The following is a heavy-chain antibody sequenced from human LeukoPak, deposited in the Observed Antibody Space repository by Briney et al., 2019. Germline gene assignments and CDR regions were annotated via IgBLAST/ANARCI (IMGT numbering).Heavy chain of an antibody. CDR3: ARGRNVVVPAAIPFRY. D-gene: IGHD2-2*01. Sequence: SETLSLTCTVSGGSISSYYCSWIRQPPGKGLECMGYMYYRGSTNYNPSLNSRVTISVDTSKNQFSLKLSSVTAADTAVYYCARGRNVVVPAAIPFRYWGQGTLVTVSS. CDR1: GGSISSYY. J-gene: IGHJ4*02. V-gene: IGHV4-59*12. CDR2: MYYRGST.